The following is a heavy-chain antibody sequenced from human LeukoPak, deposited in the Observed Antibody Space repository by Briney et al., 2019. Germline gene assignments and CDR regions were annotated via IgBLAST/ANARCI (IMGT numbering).Heavy chain of an antibody. V-gene: IGHV4-39*07. Sequence: SETLSLTCTVSGGSISSSSYYWDWIRQPPGKGLEWIGSIYYSGSTYYNPSLKSRVTISIDTSKNQFSLKLSSVTAADTAVYYCARLYSGTYGGIYYYYYMEVWGKGTTVTISS. CDR1: GGSISSSSYY. CDR3: ARLYSGTYGGIYYYYYMEV. CDR2: IYYSGST. D-gene: IGHD1-26*01. J-gene: IGHJ6*03.